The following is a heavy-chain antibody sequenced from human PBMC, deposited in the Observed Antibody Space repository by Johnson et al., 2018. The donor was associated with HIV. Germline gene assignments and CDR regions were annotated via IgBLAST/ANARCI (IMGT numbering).Heavy chain of an antibody. CDR3: AKDGSSSWYNGAFDI. CDR1: GFTFSSYG. CDR2: IRYDGSNK. V-gene: IGHV3-30*02. J-gene: IGHJ3*02. Sequence: QVQLVESGGGVVQPGGSLRLSCAASGFTFSSYGMHWVRQAPGKGLEWVAFIRYDGSNKYYADSVKGRFPISRDNSKNTLYLQMNSLRAEDTAVYYCAKDGSSSWYNGAFDIWGQGTMVTVSS. D-gene: IGHD6-13*01.